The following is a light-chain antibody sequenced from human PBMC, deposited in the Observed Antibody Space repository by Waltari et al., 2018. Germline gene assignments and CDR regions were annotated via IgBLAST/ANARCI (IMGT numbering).Light chain of an antibody. Sequence: FDWAKEGPGQSPRRLVFGASSRATGIPDRFSRSGAGTDFRLTISRLEPADFAVDYCQESGTRPATFGQGTKVELK. V-gene: IGKV3-20*01. J-gene: IGKJ1*01. CDR2: GAS. CDR3: QESGTRPAT.